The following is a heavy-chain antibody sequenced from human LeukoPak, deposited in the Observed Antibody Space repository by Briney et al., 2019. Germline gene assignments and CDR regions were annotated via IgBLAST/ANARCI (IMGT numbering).Heavy chain of an antibody. J-gene: IGHJ4*02. CDR3: ARALGTYYYGSGSYGY. V-gene: IGHV1-69*05. CDR1: GGTFSTYA. Sequence: GASVKASCKASGGTFSTYAISWVRQAPGQGLEWMGGIIPIFGTANYAQKFQGRVTITTDESTSTACMELSSLRSEDTAVYYCARALGTYYYGSGSYGYWGQGTLVTVSS. CDR2: IIPIFGTA. D-gene: IGHD3-10*01.